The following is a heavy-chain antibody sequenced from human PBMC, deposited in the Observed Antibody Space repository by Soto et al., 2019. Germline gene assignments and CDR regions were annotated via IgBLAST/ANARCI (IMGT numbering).Heavy chain of an antibody. V-gene: IGHV3-23*01. CDR3: AKSMSPFNLIGYYYYYGMDV. Sequence: GGSLRLSCAASGFTFSSYAMSWVRQAPGKGLEWVSAISGSGGSTYYADSVKGRFTISRENSKNTLYLQMNSLRAEDTAVYYCAKSMSPFNLIGYYYYYGMDVGGQGTTVTVSS. CDR2: ISGSGGST. CDR1: GFTFSSYA. J-gene: IGHJ6*02.